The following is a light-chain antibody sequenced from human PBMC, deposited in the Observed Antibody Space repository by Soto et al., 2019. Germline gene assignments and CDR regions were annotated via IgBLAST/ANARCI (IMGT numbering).Light chain of an antibody. J-gene: IGKJ2*01. V-gene: IGKV1-39*01. Sequence: DIQMTQSPSSLSASVGDRVTITCRASQTIDNHLNWYQQKPGKAPRLLIYVAFSLQSGVPSRFSGSGSGTDFTLTISSLQPDDFATYFCQQSFSIPYTFGQGTILEIK. CDR2: VAF. CDR3: QQSFSIPYT. CDR1: QTIDNH.